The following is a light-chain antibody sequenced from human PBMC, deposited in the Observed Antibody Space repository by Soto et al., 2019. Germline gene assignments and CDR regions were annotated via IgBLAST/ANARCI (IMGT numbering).Light chain of an antibody. CDR2: GNS. CDR3: QSSDSSLSGPRV. CDR1: SSNIGAGFD. Sequence: QSVLTQPPSVSGAPGQRVTISCTGSSSNIGAGFDVHWYQQLPGTAPKLLIYGNSNRPSGVPDRFSGSKSGTLASLAITGLQADDDADYYCQSSDSSLSGPRVFGGGTKVTVL. J-gene: IGLJ2*01. V-gene: IGLV1-40*01.